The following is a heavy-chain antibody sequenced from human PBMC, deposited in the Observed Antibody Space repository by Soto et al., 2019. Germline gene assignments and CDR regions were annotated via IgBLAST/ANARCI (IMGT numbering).Heavy chain of an antibody. CDR1: GFTFSSYG. D-gene: IGHD3-22*01. CDR2: ISYDGSNK. Sequence: GGSLRLSCAASGFTFSSYGMHWVRQAPGKGLEWVAVISYDGSNKYYADSVKGRFTISRDNSKNTLYLQMNSLRAEDTAVYYCAKARIVVVIDTEFDYWGQGTLVTVSS. J-gene: IGHJ4*02. CDR3: AKARIVVVIDTEFDY. V-gene: IGHV3-30*18.